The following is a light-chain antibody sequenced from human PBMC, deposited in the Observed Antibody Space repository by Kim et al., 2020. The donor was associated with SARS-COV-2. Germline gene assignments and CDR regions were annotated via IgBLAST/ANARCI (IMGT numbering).Light chain of an antibody. CDR1: SSTIGHNY. Sequence: GQKVTLPCSGSSSTIGHNYVSWYQQLPGTAPKLLIYDNNKRPSGIPDRFSGSKSGTSATLGIPGLQTGDEADYYFGTWDSSLSVWVFGGGTQLTVL. CDR2: DNN. V-gene: IGLV1-51*01. J-gene: IGLJ3*02. CDR3: GTWDSSLSVWV.